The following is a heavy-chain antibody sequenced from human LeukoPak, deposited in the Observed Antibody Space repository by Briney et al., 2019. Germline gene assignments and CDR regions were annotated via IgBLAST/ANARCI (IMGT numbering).Heavy chain of an antibody. V-gene: IGHV1-69*19. CDR1: GGTFSSYA. CDR3: ARCPWQHEGQGAYYFDY. J-gene: IGHJ4*02. D-gene: IGHD5-24*01. Sequence: SVKVSCKASGGTFSSYAISWVGRARGRGREGWGGFIPVFNTEDQEQKFQHRVTITADESTSTAYLELSSLTSEDTAVYYCARCPWQHEGQGAYYFDYWGQGTLVTVSS. CDR2: FIPVFNTE.